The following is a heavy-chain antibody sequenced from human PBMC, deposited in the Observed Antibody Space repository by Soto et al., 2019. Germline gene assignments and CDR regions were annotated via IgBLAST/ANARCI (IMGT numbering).Heavy chain of an antibody. CDR3: ARLRYDFWSGYYKSGYFDY. Sequence: GASVKVSCKASGYTFTISGISGVRQAPGQGLEWMGWISAYNGNTNYAQKLQGRVTMTTDTSTSTGYMELRSLRSDDTAVYYCARLRYDFWSGYYKSGYFDYWGQGTLVTVSS. D-gene: IGHD3-3*01. CDR1: GYTFTISG. J-gene: IGHJ4*02. V-gene: IGHV1-18*01. CDR2: ISAYNGNT.